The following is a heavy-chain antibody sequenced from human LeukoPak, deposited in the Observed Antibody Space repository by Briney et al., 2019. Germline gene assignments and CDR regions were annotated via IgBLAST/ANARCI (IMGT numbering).Heavy chain of an antibody. D-gene: IGHD3-10*01. J-gene: IGHJ6*03. CDR2: IHTSGST. CDR3: ARTYYGSGSLYYYYYYMDV. Sequence: SETLSLTCTVSGASMSSGSYCWSWIRQPAGKGLEWIGHIHTSGSTNYNPSLKSRVTISVDTSKNQFSLKLSSVTAADAAVYYCARTYYGSGSLYYYYYYMDVWGKGTTVTVSS. V-gene: IGHV4-61*09. CDR1: GASMSSGSYC.